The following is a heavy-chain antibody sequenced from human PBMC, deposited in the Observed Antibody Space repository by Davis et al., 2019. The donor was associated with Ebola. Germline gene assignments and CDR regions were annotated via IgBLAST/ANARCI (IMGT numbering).Heavy chain of an antibody. Sequence: PGGSLRLSCAASGFTFSGSSLHWVRQASGKGLEWVGRIRSKANSYATSFAASVKGRFIISRDDSKNTAYLQMNSLKIEDTAVYYCTRGPGVQNNWFDPWGQGTLVTVSS. CDR3: TRGPGVQNNWFDP. V-gene: IGHV3-73*01. CDR1: GFTFSGSS. D-gene: IGHD3-10*01. CDR2: IRSKANSYAT. J-gene: IGHJ5*02.